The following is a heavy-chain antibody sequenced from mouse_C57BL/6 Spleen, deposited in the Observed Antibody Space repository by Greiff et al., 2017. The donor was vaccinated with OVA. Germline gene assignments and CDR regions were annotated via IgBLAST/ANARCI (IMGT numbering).Heavy chain of an antibody. D-gene: IGHD1-1*01. CDR1: GFTFSDYG. Sequence: DVMLVESGGGLVKPGGSLKLSCAASGFTFSDYGMHWVRQAPEKGLEWVAYISSGSSTIYYADTVKGRFTISRDNAKNTLFLQMTSLRSEDTAMYYCARDYGSRDYYAMDYWGQGTSVTVSS. V-gene: IGHV5-17*01. CDR2: ISSGSSTI. J-gene: IGHJ4*01. CDR3: ARDYGSRDYYAMDY.